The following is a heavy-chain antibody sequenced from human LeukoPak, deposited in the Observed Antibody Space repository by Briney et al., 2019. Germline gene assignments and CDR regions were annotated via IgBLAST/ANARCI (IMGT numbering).Heavy chain of an antibody. J-gene: IGHJ4*02. V-gene: IGHV3-30-3*01. Sequence: GRSLRLSCAASGFTFSSYAMHWVRQPPGKGLEWVAVISYDGSNKYYADPVKGRFTIYRDNSKNTLYLQMNSLRAEDTAVYYCARDGYNSFDYWGQGTLVTVSS. CDR2: ISYDGSNK. CDR1: GFTFSSYA. D-gene: IGHD5-24*01. CDR3: ARDGYNSFDY.